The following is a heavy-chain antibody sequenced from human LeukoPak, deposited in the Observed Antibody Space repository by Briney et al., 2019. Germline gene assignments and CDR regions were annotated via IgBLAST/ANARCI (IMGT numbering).Heavy chain of an antibody. D-gene: IGHD1-14*01. CDR2: IYYSGST. CDR1: GGSISSYY. J-gene: IGHJ5*02. CDR3: ARDPGINWFDP. Sequence: PSETLSLTCTVSGGSISSYYWSWIRQPPGKGLEWISYIYYSGSTNYNPSLRSRVTISIDTSKNQFSLKLSSVTAADTAVYYCARDPGINWFDPWGQGTLVTVSS. V-gene: IGHV4-59*01.